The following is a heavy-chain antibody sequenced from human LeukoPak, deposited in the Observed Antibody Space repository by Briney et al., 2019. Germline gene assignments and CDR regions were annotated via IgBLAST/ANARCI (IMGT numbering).Heavy chain of an antibody. CDR2: INPDGRDT. D-gene: IGHD2-21*02. Sequence: GGSLRLSCAASGFSFSDAWMNWVRQAPGKGLEWVAHINPDGRDTYYVDSVKGRFTISRDNAQNSMYLQMNSLRVEDTAVYYCTSWGDTTAEYFQRWGQGTLVTVSS. J-gene: IGHJ1*01. CDR1: GFSFSDAW. V-gene: IGHV3-7*01. CDR3: TSWGDTTAEYFQR.